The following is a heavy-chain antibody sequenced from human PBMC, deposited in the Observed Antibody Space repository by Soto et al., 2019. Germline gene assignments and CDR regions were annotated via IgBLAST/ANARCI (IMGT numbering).Heavy chain of an antibody. J-gene: IGHJ3*02. CDR3: ARGGRSRYCSGGSCSDAFDI. CDR2: INPSGGST. V-gene: IGHV1-46*03. Sequence: QVQLVQSGAEVKKPGASVKVSCKASGYTFTSYYMHWVRQAPGQGLEWMGIINPSGGSTSYAQKFQGRVTMPRDTSTSTVYMELSSLRSEDTAVYYCARGGRSRYCSGGSCSDAFDIWGQGTMVTVSS. D-gene: IGHD2-15*01. CDR1: GYTFTSYY.